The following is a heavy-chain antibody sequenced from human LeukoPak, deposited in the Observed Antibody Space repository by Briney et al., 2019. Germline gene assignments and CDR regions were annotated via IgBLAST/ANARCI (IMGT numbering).Heavy chain of an antibody. Sequence: ASLKVSCKASGYTFIGYYMHWVRQAPGQGLECMGWINPNSGGTNYARKFQGRVTMTRDTSISRVYMELSRLRSDETAVYYCASSGRRDQPLDYFVYWGQGNLVTVSS. CDR2: INPNSGGT. CDR1: GYTFIGYY. V-gene: IGHV1-2*02. D-gene: IGHD3-10*01. CDR3: ASSGRRDQPLDYFVY. J-gene: IGHJ4*02.